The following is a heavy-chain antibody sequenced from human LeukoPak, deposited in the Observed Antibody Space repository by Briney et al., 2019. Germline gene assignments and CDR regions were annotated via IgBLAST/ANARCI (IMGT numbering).Heavy chain of an antibody. CDR3: ARRYSSSWYVGFFDP. D-gene: IGHD6-13*01. V-gene: IGHV4-59*08. Sequence: SETLSLTCTVSGGSISFYYWSWIRQPPGKGLEWIGYTYYSGSTNYNPSLESRVAMSVDTSKNQFSLRLSSVTAADTAIYYCARRYSSSWYVGFFDPWGQGTLVTVSS. J-gene: IGHJ5*02. CDR2: TYYSGST. CDR1: GGSISFYY.